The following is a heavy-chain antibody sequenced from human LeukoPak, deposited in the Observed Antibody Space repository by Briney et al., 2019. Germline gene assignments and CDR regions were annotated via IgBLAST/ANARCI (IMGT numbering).Heavy chain of an antibody. D-gene: IGHD3-3*01. Sequence: PGGSLRLSCAASGLTFSSYWMSWVRQAPGKGLEWVANIKQDGSEKYYVDSVKGRFTISRDNSKNTLYLQMNSLRADDTAVYYCAKDLWKADYWGQGTLVTVSS. CDR3: AKDLWKADY. V-gene: IGHV3-7*03. J-gene: IGHJ4*02. CDR2: IKQDGSEK. CDR1: GLTFSSYW.